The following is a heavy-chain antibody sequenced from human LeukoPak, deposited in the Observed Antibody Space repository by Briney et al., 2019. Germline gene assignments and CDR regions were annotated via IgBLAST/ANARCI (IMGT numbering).Heavy chain of an antibody. CDR3: ARESIVVVPAASDFDY. Sequence: SETLSLTCTVSGGSISSYYWSWIRQPSRKGLEWIGYVYYSGSTNYNPSLKSRVTISVDTSKNQFSLKLSSVTAADTAVYYCARESIVVVPAASDFDYWGQGTLVTVSS. CDR2: VYYSGST. D-gene: IGHD2-2*01. CDR1: GGSISSYY. V-gene: IGHV4-59*12. J-gene: IGHJ4*02.